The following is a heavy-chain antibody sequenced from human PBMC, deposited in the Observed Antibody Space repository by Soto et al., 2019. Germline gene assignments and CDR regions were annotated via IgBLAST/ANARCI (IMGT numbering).Heavy chain of an antibody. V-gene: IGHV4-30-4*01. CDR1: GGSISSGDYY. D-gene: IGHD3-16*01. J-gene: IGHJ6*02. CDR2: IYYSGST. CDR3: ASHDYAHYGMDV. Sequence: QVQLQESGPGLVKPSQTLSLTCTVSGGSISSGDYYWSWIRQPPGKGLEWIGYIYYSGSTNYNPSLKSRVSISVDTAKNQFALQLSSVTAADTAVYYCASHDYAHYGMDVWGQGTTVTVSS.